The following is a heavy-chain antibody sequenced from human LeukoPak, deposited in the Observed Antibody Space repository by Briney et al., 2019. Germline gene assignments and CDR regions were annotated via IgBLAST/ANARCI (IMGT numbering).Heavy chain of an antibody. D-gene: IGHD4-17*01. CDR1: GGTFSSYA. Sequence: GASVTVSCTASGGTFSSYAISWVRQAPGQGLEWMGWINTNTGNPTYAQGFTGRFVFSLDTSVSTAYLQISSLKAEDTAVYYCARDYGDYAFGYWGQGTLVTVSS. J-gene: IGHJ4*02. CDR2: INTNTGNP. CDR3: ARDYGDYAFGY. V-gene: IGHV7-4-1*02.